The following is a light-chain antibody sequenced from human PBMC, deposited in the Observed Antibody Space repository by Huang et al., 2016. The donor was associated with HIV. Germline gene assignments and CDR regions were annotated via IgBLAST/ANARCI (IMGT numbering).Light chain of an antibody. V-gene: IGKV3-15*01. CDR2: GAS. J-gene: IGKJ5*01. Sequence: EIVMTQSPATLSVSPGERVTLSCRASQSVTSNLAWYQQRPGQAPRLLIYGASTRATCIPARFSGSGSETEFTLTLTSLQSEDFAVYYCQQYDKWPPITFGQGTRLEIK. CDR1: QSVTSN. CDR3: QQYDKWPPIT.